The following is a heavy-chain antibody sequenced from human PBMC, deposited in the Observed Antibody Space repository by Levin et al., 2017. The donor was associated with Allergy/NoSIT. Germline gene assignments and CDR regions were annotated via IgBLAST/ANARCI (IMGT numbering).Heavy chain of an antibody. D-gene: IGHD3-10*01. V-gene: IGHV3-74*01. J-gene: IGHJ4*02. CDR2: MISDGSDT. CDR1: GFTFSSDW. CDR3: ARDPSFDHTIAFDY. Sequence: GGSLRLSCAASGFTFSSDWMHWVRQVPGKGPVWVSRMISDGSDTLYADSVKGRFTISRDNAKNTLYLQMNSLRAEDTAVYYCARDPSFDHTIAFDYWGQGTLVTVSS.